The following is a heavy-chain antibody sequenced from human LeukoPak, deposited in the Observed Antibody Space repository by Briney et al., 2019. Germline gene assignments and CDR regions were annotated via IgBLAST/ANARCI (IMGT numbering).Heavy chain of an antibody. D-gene: IGHD2-2*02. CDR1: GYTFTGYY. J-gene: IGHJ4*02. Sequence: ASVKVSCKASGYTFTGYYMHWVRQAPGQGLEWMGWINPNSGGANYAQKFQGRVTMTRDTSISTAYMELSRLRSDDTAVCYCARAHCSSTSCYTDYWGQGTLVTVSS. CDR2: INPNSGGA. CDR3: ARAHCSSTSCYTDY. V-gene: IGHV1-2*02.